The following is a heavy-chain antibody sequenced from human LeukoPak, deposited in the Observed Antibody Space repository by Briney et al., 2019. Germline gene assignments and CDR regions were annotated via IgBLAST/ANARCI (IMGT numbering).Heavy chain of an antibody. Sequence: GRSLRLSCAASGFTFSDYGMHWVRQAPGKGLEWVAVISYDGSNKYYSDSVKGRFTISRDNPKNTLSLQMNSLRAEDTAVYYCARDFWSLSVAGTGVFDYWGQGTLVTVSS. CDR3: ARDFWSLSVAGTGVFDY. CDR2: ISYDGSNK. V-gene: IGHV3-30*03. CDR1: GFTFSDYG. D-gene: IGHD6-19*01. J-gene: IGHJ4*02.